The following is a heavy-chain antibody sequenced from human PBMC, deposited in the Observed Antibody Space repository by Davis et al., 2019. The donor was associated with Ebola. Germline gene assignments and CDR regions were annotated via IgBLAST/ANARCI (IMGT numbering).Heavy chain of an antibody. CDR2: IIPIFGTA. J-gene: IGHJ4*02. CDR3: ARAEVGAGDNWNYDPFDY. CDR1: GGTFSSYA. V-gene: IGHV1-69*13. D-gene: IGHD1-7*01. Sequence: SVKVSCKASGGTFSSYAISWVRQAPGQGLEWMGGIIPIFGTANYAQKFQGRVTITADESTSTAYMELSSLRSEDTAVYYCARAEVGAGDNWNYDPFDYWGQGTLVTVSS.